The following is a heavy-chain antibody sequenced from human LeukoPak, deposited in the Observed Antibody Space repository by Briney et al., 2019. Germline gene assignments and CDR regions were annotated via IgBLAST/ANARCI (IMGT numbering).Heavy chain of an antibody. J-gene: IGHJ5*02. CDR1: GGSISSGGYY. D-gene: IGHD6-13*01. Sequence: SETLSLTCTVSGGSISSGGYYWSWIRQHPGKGLEWIGYIYYSGSTYYNPSLKSRVTISVDTSKNQFSLKLSSVTAADTAVYYYAKYSSSWYWFDPWGQGTLVTVSS. V-gene: IGHV4-31*03. CDR2: IYYSGST. CDR3: AKYSSSWYWFDP.